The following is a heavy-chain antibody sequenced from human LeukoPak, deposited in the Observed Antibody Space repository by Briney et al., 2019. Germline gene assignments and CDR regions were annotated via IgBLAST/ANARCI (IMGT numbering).Heavy chain of an antibody. Sequence: SETLSLTCAVYGGSFSGYYWNWIRQTPGKGLEWIGEINHSGSTNYNPSLKSRVTISVDTSKNQFSLKLSSVTAADTAVYYCARGRRVVPSTIGPFQRRTNAFDIWGQGTMVTVSS. J-gene: IGHJ3*02. D-gene: IGHD2-2*01. CDR2: INHSGST. V-gene: IGHV4-34*01. CDR1: GGSFSGYY. CDR3: ARGRRVVPSTIGPFQRRTNAFDI.